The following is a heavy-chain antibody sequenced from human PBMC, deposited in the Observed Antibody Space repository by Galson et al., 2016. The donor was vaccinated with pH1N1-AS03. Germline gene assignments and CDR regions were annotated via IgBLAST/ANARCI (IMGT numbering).Heavy chain of an antibody. V-gene: IGHV1-18*01. CDR3: AKVGGEGYNWYFYGMDV. J-gene: IGHJ6*02. Sequence: SVKVSCKASGYTFTSYGITWVRQAPGQGLEWMGWISAYNGNTKYAQKFPSRVTVTTDTSTSTAYMELRSLRSDDTAVYYCAKVGGEGYNWYFYGMDVWGQGTTVTVSS. CDR2: ISAYNGNT. D-gene: IGHD5-24*01. CDR1: GYTFTSYG.